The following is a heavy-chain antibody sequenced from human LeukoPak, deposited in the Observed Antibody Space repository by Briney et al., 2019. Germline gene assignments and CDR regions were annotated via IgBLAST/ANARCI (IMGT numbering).Heavy chain of an antibody. D-gene: IGHD3-22*01. V-gene: IGHV1-2*02. CDR1: GYTFTGYY. J-gene: IGHJ4*02. CDR2: INPNSGGT. CDR3: ARINYYDSSGIGGY. Sequence: ASVKVPCKASGYTFTGYYMHWVRQAPGQGLEWMGWINPNSGGTNYAQKFQGRVTMTRDTSISTAYMELSRLRSEDTAVYYCARINYYDSSGIGGYWGQGTLVTVSS.